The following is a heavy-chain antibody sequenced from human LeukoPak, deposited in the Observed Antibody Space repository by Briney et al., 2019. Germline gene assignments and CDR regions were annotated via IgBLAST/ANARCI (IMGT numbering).Heavy chain of an antibody. CDR3: ARDHSSSWPDAFDI. Sequence: GGSLRLSCAASGFTFSSYAMTSVRQAPGKGLEWVSSISSSSSYIYYADSVKGRFTISRDNAKNSLYLQMNSLRAEDTAVYYCARDHSSSWPDAFDIWGQGTMVTVSS. D-gene: IGHD6-13*01. CDR1: GFTFSSYA. J-gene: IGHJ3*02. V-gene: IGHV3-21*01. CDR2: ISSSSSYI.